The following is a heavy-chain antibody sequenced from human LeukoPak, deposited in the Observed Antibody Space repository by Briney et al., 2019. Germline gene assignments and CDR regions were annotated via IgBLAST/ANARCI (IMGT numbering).Heavy chain of an antibody. J-gene: IGHJ5*02. V-gene: IGHV3-48*01. Sequence: GGSLRLSCAASGFTFSSYSMNWVRQAPGKGLEWVSYISSSSSTIYYADSVKGRFTISRDNAKNSLYLQMNSLRAEDTAVYYRARSRVAARHNWFDLWGQGTLVTVSS. CDR1: GFTFSSYS. CDR2: ISSSSSTI. CDR3: ARSRVAARHNWFDL. D-gene: IGHD6-6*01.